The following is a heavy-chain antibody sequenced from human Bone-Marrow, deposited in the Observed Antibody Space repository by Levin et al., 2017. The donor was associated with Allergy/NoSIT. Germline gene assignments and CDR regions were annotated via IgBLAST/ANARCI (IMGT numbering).Heavy chain of an antibody. CDR3: AREGFMVRGVIPFDY. V-gene: IGHV3-66*01. D-gene: IGHD3-10*01. CDR2: IYTGGRT. CDR1: GFSVRIYY. J-gene: IGHJ4*02. Sequence: LSLTCVASGFSVRIYYMSWVRQAPGKGLEWVSVIYTGGRTYYADSVKDKFTISRDNSKNMVYLQMNSLRAEDTAVYYCAREGFMVRGVIPFDYWGQGTLVTVSS.